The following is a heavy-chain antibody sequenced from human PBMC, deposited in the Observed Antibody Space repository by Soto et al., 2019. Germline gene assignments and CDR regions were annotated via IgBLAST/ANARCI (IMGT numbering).Heavy chain of an antibody. V-gene: IGHV4-30-2*01. CDR2: IYHSGST. J-gene: IGHJ4*02. Sequence: QLQLQESGSGLVKPSQTLSLTCAVSGGSISSGGYSWSWIQQPPGKGLEWIGYIYHSGSTYYNPSLKSRVTISVDRSKKQFSLRLSSVTAADTAVYYFAGGIAARPLGYWGQGTLVTVSS. D-gene: IGHD6-6*01. CDR3: AGGIAARPLGY. CDR1: GGSISSGGYS.